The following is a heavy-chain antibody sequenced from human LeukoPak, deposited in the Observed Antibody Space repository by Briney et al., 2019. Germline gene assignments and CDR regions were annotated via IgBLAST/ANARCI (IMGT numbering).Heavy chain of an antibody. V-gene: IGHV1-2*02. CDR3: ARDSRGVGWLRFRSEDY. J-gene: IGHJ4*02. Sequence: ASVKVSCKASGYTFTGYYMHWVRQAPGQGLEWMGWINPNSGGTNYAQKFQGRVTMTRDTSISTAYMELSRLRSDDTAVYYCARDSRGVGWLRFRSEDYWGQGTLVTVSS. CDR2: INPNSGGT. CDR1: GYTFTGYY. D-gene: IGHD5-12*01.